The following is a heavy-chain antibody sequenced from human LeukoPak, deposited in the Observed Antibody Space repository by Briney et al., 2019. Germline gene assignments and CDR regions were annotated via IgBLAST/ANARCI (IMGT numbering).Heavy chain of an antibody. Sequence: SETLSLTCAVYGGSFSGYYWSWIRQPPGKGLEWIGEINHSGSTNYNPTLKSRVTISVDTSKNQFSLKLSSVTAADTAVYYCARDSRYDYVSSFDYWGQGSLVTVSS. CDR3: ARDSRYDYVSSFDY. J-gene: IGHJ4*02. CDR2: INHSGST. CDR1: GGSFSGYY. D-gene: IGHD3-16*01. V-gene: IGHV4-34*01.